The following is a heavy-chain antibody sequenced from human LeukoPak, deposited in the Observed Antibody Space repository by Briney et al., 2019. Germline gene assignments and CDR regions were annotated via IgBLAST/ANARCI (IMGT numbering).Heavy chain of an antibody. CDR1: GGSISSYY. CDR2: IYYSGST. Sequence: PSETLSLTCTVSGGSISSYYWSWIRQPPGKGLEWIGYIYYSGSTNYNPSLKSRVTISVDTSKNQFSLKLSSVTAADTAVYYCARSSMVRFWYFDLWGRGTLVTVSS. D-gene: IGHD3-10*01. J-gene: IGHJ2*01. CDR3: ARSSMVRFWYFDL. V-gene: IGHV4-59*08.